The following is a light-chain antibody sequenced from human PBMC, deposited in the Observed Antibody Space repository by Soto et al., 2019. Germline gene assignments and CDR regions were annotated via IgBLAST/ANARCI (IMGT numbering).Light chain of an antibody. CDR1: QSVCSN. Sequence: EIVRTQSPATLSVSPGERATLSCRASQSVCSNLAWYQQKHGQAPRVXIYGASTRETGIPARFSGSGSGTEFTLTISSLQSEDFAVYYCQQYNNWTRTFGQGTKVDIK. CDR3: QQYNNWTRT. V-gene: IGKV3-15*01. J-gene: IGKJ1*01. CDR2: GAS.